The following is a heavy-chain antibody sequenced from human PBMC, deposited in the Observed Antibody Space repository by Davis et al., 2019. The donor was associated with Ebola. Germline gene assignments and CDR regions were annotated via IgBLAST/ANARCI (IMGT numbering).Heavy chain of an antibody. V-gene: IGHV1-46*01. CDR1: GSLFPRYY. CDR3: AGVGSRDYFDY. D-gene: IGHD2-2*03. Sequence: ASVKVSCKASGSLFPRYYMHWVRQAPGQGLEWMGIINPSGGITIYAQKFQGRVTMTRDTSTSTVYMELSSLRSEYTAVYYCAGVGSRDYFDYWGQGTLVTVSS. CDR2: INPSGGIT. J-gene: IGHJ4*02.